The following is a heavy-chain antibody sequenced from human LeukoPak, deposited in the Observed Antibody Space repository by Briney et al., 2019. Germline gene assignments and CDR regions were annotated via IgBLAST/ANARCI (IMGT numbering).Heavy chain of an antibody. CDR3: ARETPRRGETRDGYR. CDR1: GFTFSSYG. CDR2: IRYDGSNK. J-gene: IGHJ4*02. D-gene: IGHD5-24*01. Sequence: GGSLRLSCAASGFTFSSYGMHWVRQAPGKGLEWVAFIRYDGSNKYYADSVKGRFTISRDNPKNLLFLQINSLRVEDTAVYYCARETPRRGETRDGYRWGQGTVVTVSS. V-gene: IGHV3-30*02.